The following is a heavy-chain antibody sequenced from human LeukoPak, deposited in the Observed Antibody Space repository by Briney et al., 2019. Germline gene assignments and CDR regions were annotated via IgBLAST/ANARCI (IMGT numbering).Heavy chain of an antibody. Sequence: SETLSLTCTVSGGSISSYYWSWIRQPPGKGLEWIGYIYTSGSTNYNPFLKSRVTISVDTSKNQFSLKLSSVTAADTAVYYCARHVPYYYDSSGGNWFDPWGQGTLVTVSS. CDR1: GGSISSYY. CDR2: IYTSGST. J-gene: IGHJ5*02. V-gene: IGHV4-4*09. D-gene: IGHD3-22*01. CDR3: ARHVPYYYDSSGGNWFDP.